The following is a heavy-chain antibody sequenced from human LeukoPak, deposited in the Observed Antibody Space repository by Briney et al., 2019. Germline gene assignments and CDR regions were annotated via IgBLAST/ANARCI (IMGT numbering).Heavy chain of an antibody. Sequence: SETLSLTCTVSGASISSHYWSWIRQPPGKGLEWIGYISYSGSTNYNPSLKSRVTISVDTSKSQFSLKLSSVTAADTAVYYCARGYYDSGSHIDAFDIWGQGTMVTVSS. V-gene: IGHV4-59*11. D-gene: IGHD3-10*01. CDR3: ARGYYDSGSHIDAFDI. CDR2: ISYSGST. J-gene: IGHJ3*02. CDR1: GASISSHY.